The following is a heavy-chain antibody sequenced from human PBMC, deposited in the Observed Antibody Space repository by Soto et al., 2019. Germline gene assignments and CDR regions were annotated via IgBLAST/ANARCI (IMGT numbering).Heavy chain of an antibody. V-gene: IGHV3-7*01. J-gene: IGHJ5*02. CDR3: ARAPDPYYYINWFDP. CDR2: IRQDGSKK. Sequence: GGSLRLSCAASGFTFSSYGMHWVRQAPGKGLEWVADIRQDGSKKYYVDSVKGRFTISRDNAKNSLYLQMNSLRAEDTAVYYCARAPDPYYYINWFDPWGQGTLVTVSS. D-gene: IGHD3-9*01. CDR1: GFTFSSYG.